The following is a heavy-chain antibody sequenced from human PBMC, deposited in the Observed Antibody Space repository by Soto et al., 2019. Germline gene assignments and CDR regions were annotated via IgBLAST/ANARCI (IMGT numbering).Heavy chain of an antibody. CDR3: ARGRYGDY. D-gene: IGHD1-1*01. CDR2: ISAHNGNT. CDR1: DYTFTSYD. Sequence: QVHLVQSGAEVKKPGASVKVSCKCSDYTFTSYDITWVRQAPGQGLEWMGWISAHNGNTNYAEKLQGRVTVTRDTSTSTAYMELRRLRSDDTAVYYCARGRYGDYWGQGALVTVFS. V-gene: IGHV1-18*01. J-gene: IGHJ4*02.